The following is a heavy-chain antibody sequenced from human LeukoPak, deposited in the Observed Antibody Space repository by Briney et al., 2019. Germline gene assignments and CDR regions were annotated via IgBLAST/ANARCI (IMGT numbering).Heavy chain of an antibody. Sequence: GESLKISCKGSGYSFTNYWIGWVRQMPGKGLEWMGIIYPDDSDTRPSPTFQGQVAISADKSTSTAYPQWSSLGASDTAMYYCARLRGATMPNPFDYWGQGTLVTVSS. D-gene: IGHD1-26*01. V-gene: IGHV5-51*01. CDR2: IYPDDSDT. J-gene: IGHJ4*02. CDR1: GYSFTNYW. CDR3: ARLRGATMPNPFDY.